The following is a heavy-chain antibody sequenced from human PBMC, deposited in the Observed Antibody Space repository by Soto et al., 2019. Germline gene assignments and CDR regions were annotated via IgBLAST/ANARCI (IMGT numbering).Heavy chain of an antibody. V-gene: IGHV3-48*03. CDR2: ISSSGSTI. CDR1: GFTFSSYE. CDR3: ASALRFLEWLPSPLYY. J-gene: IGHJ4*02. Sequence: GSLRLSCAASGFTFSSYEMNWVRQAPGKGLEWVSYISSSGSTIYYADSVKGRFTISRDNAKNSLYLQMNSLRAEDTAVYYCASALRFLEWLPSPLYYWGQGTLVTVSS. D-gene: IGHD3-3*01.